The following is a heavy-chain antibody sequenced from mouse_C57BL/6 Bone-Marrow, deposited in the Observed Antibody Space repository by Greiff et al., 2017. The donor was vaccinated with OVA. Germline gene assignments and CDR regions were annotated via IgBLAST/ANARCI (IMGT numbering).Heavy chain of an antibody. CDR1: GYTFTSYW. Sequence: QVQLQQSGAELVKPGASVKLSCKASGYTFTSYWMQWVKQRPGQGLEWIGEIDPSDSYTNYNQKFKGKATLTVDTSSSTAYMQLSSLTSEDSAVYYCARRFHYYGSSYWYCDVWGTGTTVTVSS. CDR2: IDPSDSYT. CDR3: ARRFHYYGSSYWYCDV. V-gene: IGHV1-50*01. J-gene: IGHJ1*03. D-gene: IGHD1-1*01.